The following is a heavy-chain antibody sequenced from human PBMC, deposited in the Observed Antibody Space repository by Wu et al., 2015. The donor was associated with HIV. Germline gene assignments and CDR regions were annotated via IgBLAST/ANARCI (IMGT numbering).Heavy chain of an antibody. CDR2: VIPVIGTP. CDR3: AINTDSVATSLYSLGV. V-gene: IGHV1-69*05. Sequence: QVQLVQSGAEVKKLGSSVKVSCKASGGGFNSYAISWVRQAPGQGLEWMGGVIPVIGTPNYLQKFQGRVTITTDESTATVYMEMSSLKSEDTAVYYCAINTDSVATSLYSLGVWGQGTVVTVSS. D-gene: IGHD5-12*01. CDR1: GGGFNSYA. J-gene: IGHJ6*02.